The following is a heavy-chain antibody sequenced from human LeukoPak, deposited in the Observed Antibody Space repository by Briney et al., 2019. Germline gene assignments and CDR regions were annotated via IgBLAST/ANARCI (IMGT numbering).Heavy chain of an antibody. CDR2: MNPNSGNT. Sequence: ASVKVSCKASGYTFTSYDINWVRQATGQGLEWMGWMNPNSGNTNYAQKLQGRVTMTTDTSTSTAYMELRSLRSDDTAVYYCARGDPLGLIDYWGQGTLVTVSS. CDR3: ARGDPLGLIDY. J-gene: IGHJ4*02. CDR1: GYTFTSYD. V-gene: IGHV1-8*01. D-gene: IGHD5-18*01.